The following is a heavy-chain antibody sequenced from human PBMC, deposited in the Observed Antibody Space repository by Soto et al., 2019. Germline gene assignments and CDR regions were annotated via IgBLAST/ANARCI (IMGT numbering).Heavy chain of an antibody. CDR3: AADSITGTTIDY. CDR1: GFTFTSSA. D-gene: IGHD1-20*01. J-gene: IGHJ4*02. CDR2: IVVGSGNT. Sequence: KVSCKASGFTFTSSAVQWVRQARGQRLEWIGWIVVGSGNTNYAQKFQERVTITRDMSTSTAYMELSSLRSEDTAVYYCAADSITGTTIDYWGQGTLVTVSS. V-gene: IGHV1-58*01.